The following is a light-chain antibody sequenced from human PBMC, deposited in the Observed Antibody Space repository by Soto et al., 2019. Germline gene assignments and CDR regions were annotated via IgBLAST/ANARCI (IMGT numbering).Light chain of an antibody. Sequence: EIVLTQSPAILYVSPGGSATLHCRTSQGVSSNLAWYQQKPGQAPRLLIYDASSRATGVPARFSGSGSGTEFTLTISSLQSEDFAVYYCQQYNNWPSWTFGQGTNGEI. V-gene: IGKV3D-15*01. CDR2: DAS. CDR1: QGVSSN. J-gene: IGKJ1*01. CDR3: QQYNNWPSWT.